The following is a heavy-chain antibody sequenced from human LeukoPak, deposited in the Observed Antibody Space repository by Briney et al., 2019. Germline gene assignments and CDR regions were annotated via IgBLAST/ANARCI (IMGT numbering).Heavy chain of an antibody. CDR2: INPDSGGT. CDR1: GYTFTVYY. Sequence: GASVKVSCTASGYTFTVYYMHWVRQAPGQGLEWMGWINPDSGGTNSAQKFQGRVTMTRDTSISTAYMELSRLRSDDTAVYYCARAYSYGKLGVDYWGQGTLVTVSS. J-gene: IGHJ4*02. CDR3: ARAYSYGKLGVDY. V-gene: IGHV1-2*02. D-gene: IGHD5-18*01.